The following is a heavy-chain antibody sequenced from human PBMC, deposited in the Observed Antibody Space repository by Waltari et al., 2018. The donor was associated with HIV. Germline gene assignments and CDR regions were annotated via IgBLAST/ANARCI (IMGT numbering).Heavy chain of an antibody. CDR2: INSDGSST. Sequence: EVQLVESGGGLIQPGGSLRLSCAASGFTFSSYWMHGVRQAPGKGRVWFSRINSDGSSTSYADSVKGRFTISRDNAKNTLYLQMDSLRAEDTAVYYCARPGGDSGSYGRFDYWGQGTQVTVSS. CDR1: GFTFSSYW. CDR3: ARPGGDSGSYGRFDY. J-gene: IGHJ4*02. V-gene: IGHV3-74*01. D-gene: IGHD1-26*01.